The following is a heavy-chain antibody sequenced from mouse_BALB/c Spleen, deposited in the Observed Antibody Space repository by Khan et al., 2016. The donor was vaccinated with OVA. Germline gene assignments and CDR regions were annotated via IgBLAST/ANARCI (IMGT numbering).Heavy chain of an antibody. CDR3: ARPYFYYDYYVDY. Sequence: VQLKESGAELVRPGALVKLSCKASGFNIKDYYMHWVKQRPEQGLEWIGWIDPENGNTIYDPKFQGKASITADTSSNTAYLQLSSLTSEDTAVYYCARPYFYYDYYVDYWGQGTTLTVSS. CDR1: GFNIKDYY. CDR2: IDPENGNT. J-gene: IGHJ2*01. V-gene: IGHV14-1*02. D-gene: IGHD2-4*01.